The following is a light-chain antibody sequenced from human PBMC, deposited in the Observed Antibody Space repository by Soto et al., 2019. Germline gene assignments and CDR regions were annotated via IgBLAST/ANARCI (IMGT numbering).Light chain of an antibody. J-gene: IGKJ1*01. CDR2: GAS. V-gene: IGKV3-20*01. Sequence: ETVMTPSPGTLSVSLGERATLSCRASQSVSIHLAWYQQKPGQAPRLLIYGASSRATGIPERFSGSGSGTDFTLTISRLEPEDFAVYYCQHYGSSRTFGQGTKVDIK. CDR1: QSVSIH. CDR3: QHYGSSRT.